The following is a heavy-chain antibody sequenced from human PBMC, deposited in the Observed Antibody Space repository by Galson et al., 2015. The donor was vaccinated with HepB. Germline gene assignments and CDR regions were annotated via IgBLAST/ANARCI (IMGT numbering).Heavy chain of an antibody. D-gene: IGHD3-3*01. CDR2: ISSDGSNK. Sequence: SLRLSCAASGFIFSTYAIHWVRQAPGKGLEWVAVISSDGSNKYYADSVKGRFTISRDNSKNTLDLQMNSLRPEDTAVYYCARGGDYDFWRDYSATYYIYHAMDVWGLGTTVTVSS. J-gene: IGHJ6*02. V-gene: IGHV3-30*04. CDR1: GFIFSTYA. CDR3: ARGGDYDFWRDYSATYYIYHAMDV.